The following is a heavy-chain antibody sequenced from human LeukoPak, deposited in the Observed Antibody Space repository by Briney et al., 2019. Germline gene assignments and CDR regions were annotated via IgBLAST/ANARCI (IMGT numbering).Heavy chain of an antibody. CDR3: ARDPYYDSSGYPTQFDY. CDR1: GFTFSSYA. J-gene: IGHJ4*02. D-gene: IGHD3-22*01. V-gene: IGHV3-30*01. CDR2: ISYDGSNK. Sequence: GGSLRLSCAASGFTFSSYAMHWVRQAPGKGLEWVAVISYDGSNKYYADSVKGRFTISRDNSKNTLYLQMNSLRAEDTAVYYCARDPYYDSSGYPTQFDYWAQGTLVTVSS.